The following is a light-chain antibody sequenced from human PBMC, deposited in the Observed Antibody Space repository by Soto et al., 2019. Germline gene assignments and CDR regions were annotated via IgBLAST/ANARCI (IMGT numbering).Light chain of an antibody. CDR2: GVS. Sequence: EIVLTQSPGTLSLSPGERAALSCRASQSVDSNYLAWYQQKPGQAPRLLIYGVSSRVTGIPDRFSGSGSGTDFALTISRLDPEDFAVYYCQQYKKWPRTFGHGTKVDIK. J-gene: IGKJ1*01. CDR3: QQYKKWPRT. V-gene: IGKV3-20*01. CDR1: QSVDSNY.